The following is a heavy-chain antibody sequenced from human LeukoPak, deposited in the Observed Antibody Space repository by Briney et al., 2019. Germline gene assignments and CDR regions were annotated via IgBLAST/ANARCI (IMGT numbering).Heavy chain of an antibody. Sequence: RGESLKISCKGSGYTFSSYWIGWGRQMPGKGLEWMGIIYPDDSDTRYSPSFQGQVTISADKSISTAYLQWSSLKASDTAMYYCARLAYCSNDVCYSNYYYSMDVWGKGTTVTVSS. V-gene: IGHV5-51*01. CDR1: GYTFSSYW. CDR2: IYPDDSDT. D-gene: IGHD2-8*01. CDR3: ARLAYCSNDVCYSNYYYSMDV. J-gene: IGHJ6*03.